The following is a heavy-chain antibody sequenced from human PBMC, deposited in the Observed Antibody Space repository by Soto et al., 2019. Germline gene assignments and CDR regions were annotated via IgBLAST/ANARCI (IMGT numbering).Heavy chain of an antibody. Sequence: ASVKVSCKASGYTFTGYYMHWVRQAPGQGLEWMGWINPNSGGTNYAQKFQGRVTMTRDTSTSTVYMELRSLRSDDTAVYYCARLPWADYGGIFDPWGQGTLVTVSS. CDR3: ARLPWADYGGIFDP. V-gene: IGHV1-2*02. CDR1: GYTFTGYY. D-gene: IGHD4-17*01. J-gene: IGHJ5*02. CDR2: INPNSGGT.